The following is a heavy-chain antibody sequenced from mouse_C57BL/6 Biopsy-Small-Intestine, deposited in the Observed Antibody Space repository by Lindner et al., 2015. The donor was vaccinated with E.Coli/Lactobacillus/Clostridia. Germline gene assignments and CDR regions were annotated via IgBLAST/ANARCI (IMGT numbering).Heavy chain of an antibody. CDR2: ISAYNGHT. CDR1: GYDFSTFG. CDR3: ARDAPNYYASVTLGDY. D-gene: IGHD1-1*01. J-gene: IGHJ4*01. V-gene: IGHV1-7*01. Sequence: SVKVSCKTSGYDFSTFGVSWVRQAPGQGLEWMGWISAYNGHTAFAQRFKDRLTMTTDKSTSIVYMELGSLTYDDTAVYYCARDAPNYYASVTLGDYWGQGTLVTVSS.